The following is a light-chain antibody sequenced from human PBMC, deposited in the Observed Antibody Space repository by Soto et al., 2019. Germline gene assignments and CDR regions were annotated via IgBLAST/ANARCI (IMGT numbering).Light chain of an antibody. CDR1: SSDIGGYKF. CDR3: CSYVGSDSFV. J-gene: IGLJ1*01. CDR2: DVN. Sequence: QSALTQPRSVSGSPGQSVTISCTGTSSDIGGYKFVSWYQQHPDKAPKLMIFDVNKRPSGVPDRFSGSKSDNTASLTISGRQAEDEADYYCCSYVGSDSFVFGSGTKLTVL. V-gene: IGLV2-11*01.